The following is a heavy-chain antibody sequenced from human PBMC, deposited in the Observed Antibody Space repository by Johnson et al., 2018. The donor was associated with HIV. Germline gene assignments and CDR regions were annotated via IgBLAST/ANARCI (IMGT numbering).Heavy chain of an antibody. J-gene: IGHJ3*02. V-gene: IGHV3-15*01. CDR2: IKSKPDGAAI. CDR1: GITFNNAW. Sequence: VQLVESGGGLVKPGGSLRLSCAASGITFNNAWMSWVRQAPGKGLEWVGRIKSKPDGAAIHYAAPGQGRFTVSREDSRNTLYLKMNSLKTEDTAVYYCTTVDSSGYHNEDFDIWGQGTMVTVSS. D-gene: IGHD3-22*01. CDR3: TTVDSSGYHNEDFDI.